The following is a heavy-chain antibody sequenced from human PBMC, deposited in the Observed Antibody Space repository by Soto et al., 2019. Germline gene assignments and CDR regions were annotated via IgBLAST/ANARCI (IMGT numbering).Heavy chain of an antibody. Sequence: SETLSLTCAVYGGSFSGYYWSWIRQPPGKGLEWIGEINHSGSTNYNPSLKSRVTISVDTSKNQFSLKLSSVTAADTAVYYCARGFANGVSNWFDPWGQGTLVTVSS. CDR2: INHSGST. D-gene: IGHD2-8*01. J-gene: IGHJ5*02. CDR1: GGSFSGYY. V-gene: IGHV4-34*01. CDR3: ARGFANGVSNWFDP.